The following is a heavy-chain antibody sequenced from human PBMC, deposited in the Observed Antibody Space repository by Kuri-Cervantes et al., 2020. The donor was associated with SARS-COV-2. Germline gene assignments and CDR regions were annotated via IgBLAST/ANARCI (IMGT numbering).Heavy chain of an antibody. J-gene: IGHJ6*02. CDR1: GYTFTGYY. V-gene: IGHV1-2*04. CDR3: ATVNPAVVPAAMGNYYYYGMDV. D-gene: IGHD2-2*01. Sequence: ASVKVSCKASGYTFTGYYMHWVRQAPGQGLEWMGWINPNSGGTNYAQKFQGWVTMTRDTSISTAYMEQSSLRSEDTAVYYCATVNPAVVPAAMGNYYYYGMDVWGQGTTVTVSS. CDR2: INPNSGGT.